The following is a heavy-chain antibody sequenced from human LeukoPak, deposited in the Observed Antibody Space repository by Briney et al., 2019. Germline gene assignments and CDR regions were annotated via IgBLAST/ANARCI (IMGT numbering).Heavy chain of an antibody. CDR2: IYPGDSNT. V-gene: IGHV5-51*01. D-gene: IGHD5-24*01. Sequence: GESLKISCQGSGYSFTTYGIGWVRQMPGKRLEWMGIIYPGDSNTRYSPSFQGQVTISADRSITTAYLQWRSLKASDTAMYYCARRGRKDGYNRGFDIWGQGTKVTVAS. CDR1: GYSFTTYG. CDR3: ARRGRKDGYNRGFDI. J-gene: IGHJ3*02.